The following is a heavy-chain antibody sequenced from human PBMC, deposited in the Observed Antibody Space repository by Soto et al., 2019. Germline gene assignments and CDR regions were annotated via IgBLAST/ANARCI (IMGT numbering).Heavy chain of an antibody. J-gene: IGHJ4*02. D-gene: IGHD3-10*01. CDR3: ATSYGSGYRAVDY. V-gene: IGHV1-69*04. CDR1: GDPFSFYS. Sequence: QVQLVQSGAEVKRPGSSVKVSCKASGDPFSFYSINWVRPAPGLGLEWMGRVNPILSMSNYAQRFQGRVTMTADKSTSTADMELSGLRSEDTARYYGATSYGSGYRAVDYWGQGALVTVSS. CDR2: VNPILSMS.